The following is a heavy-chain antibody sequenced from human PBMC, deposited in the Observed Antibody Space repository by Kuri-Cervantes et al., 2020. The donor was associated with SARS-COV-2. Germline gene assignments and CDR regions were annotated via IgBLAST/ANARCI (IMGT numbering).Heavy chain of an antibody. CDR3: AKEEYYYGSGSYYNVDWDY. CDR1: GFTFSSYA. D-gene: IGHD3-10*01. J-gene: IGHJ4*02. V-gene: IGHV3-23*01. Sequence: GESLKISCAASGFTFSSYAMSWVRQAPGKGLEWVSAISGSGGSTYYADSVKGRFPISRDNSKNTLYLQMNSLRAKDTAVYYCAKEEYYYGSGSYYNVDWDYWGQGTLVTLSS. CDR2: ISGSGGST.